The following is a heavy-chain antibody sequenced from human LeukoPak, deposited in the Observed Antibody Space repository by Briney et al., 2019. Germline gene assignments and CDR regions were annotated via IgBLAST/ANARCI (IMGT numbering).Heavy chain of an antibody. Sequence: PSETLSLTCTVSGGSISSGGYYWSWIRQHPGKGLEWIGYIYYSGSTYYNPSLKSRVTISVDTSKSQFSLKLSSVTAADTAVYYCARQGDTREDFDYWGQGTLVTVSS. V-gene: IGHV4-31*03. CDR3: ARQGDTREDFDY. J-gene: IGHJ4*02. D-gene: IGHD3-10*01. CDR2: IYYSGST. CDR1: GGSISSGGYY.